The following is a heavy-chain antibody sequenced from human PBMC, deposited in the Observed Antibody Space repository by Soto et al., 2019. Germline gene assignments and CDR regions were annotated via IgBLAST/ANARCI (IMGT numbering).Heavy chain of an antibody. CDR3: ARVSSWELRFFDF. CDR1: GYTFPTHG. D-gene: IGHD1-26*01. J-gene: IGHJ4*02. Sequence: QIQLVQSGDEVKKPGASVKVSCKTSGYTFPTHGITWVRQAPGQGLDWMGWSNTYNVNTKSPQTLRGRVTMTIDISSSTAYMEVKSLRSDDTAVYYCARVSSWELRFFDFWGQGTLVTVSS. CDR2: SNTYNVNT. V-gene: IGHV1-18*01.